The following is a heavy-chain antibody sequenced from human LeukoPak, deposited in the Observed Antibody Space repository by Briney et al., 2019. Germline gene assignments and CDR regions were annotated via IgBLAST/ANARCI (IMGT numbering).Heavy chain of an antibody. CDR1: GYTFTGYY. D-gene: IGHD3-3*01. CDR2: INTISGGT. CDR3: ARDYPPKSEWLLYGYYYYYMDV. Sequence: WASVKVSCKASGYTFTGYYMHWVRQAPGQGLEWIGWINTISGGTNYAQKFQGRVTMTRDTSISTAYMELSRLRSDDTAVYYCARDYPPKSEWLLYGYYYYYMDVWSKGTTVTVSS. V-gene: IGHV1-2*02. J-gene: IGHJ6*03.